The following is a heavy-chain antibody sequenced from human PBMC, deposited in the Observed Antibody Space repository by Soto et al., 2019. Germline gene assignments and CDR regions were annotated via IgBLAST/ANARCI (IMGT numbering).Heavy chain of an antibody. CDR2: MYHSGSS. J-gene: IGHJ4*02. Sequence: SVAEGSSVDYYGRRIRKHPGKGLEWIGYMYHSGSSNYNPSLKRRVTISVDTSKNQVSLEVTSVIAADTAVYYCARDHVVETNYGFFDYWGKGTLVTVSS. CDR1: EGSSVDYY. V-gene: IGHV4-59*01. CDR3: ARDHVVETNYGFFDY. D-gene: IGHD2-15*01.